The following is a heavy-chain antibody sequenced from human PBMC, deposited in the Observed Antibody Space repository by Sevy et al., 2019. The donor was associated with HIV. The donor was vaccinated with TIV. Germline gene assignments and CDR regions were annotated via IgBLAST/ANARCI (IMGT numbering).Heavy chain of an antibody. J-gene: IGHJ4*02. CDR3: ARCPGHYSIDF. Sequence: GGSLRLSCAASGFTFNTYSLIWVRQAPGKGLEWLSFIGTAAGATYYADSVKGRFTISRDNAKNSLYLQMNSLRAEDTAVYYCARCPGHYSIDFWGQGTLVTVSS. CDR2: IGTAAGAT. D-gene: IGHD2-21*01. V-gene: IGHV3-48*01. CDR1: GFTFNTYS.